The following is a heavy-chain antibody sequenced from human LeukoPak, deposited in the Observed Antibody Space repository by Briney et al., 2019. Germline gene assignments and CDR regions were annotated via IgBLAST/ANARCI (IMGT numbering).Heavy chain of an antibody. V-gene: IGHV3-53*01. CDR1: GFTVSSNS. Sequence: GGSLRLSCTVSGFTVSSNSMSWVRQAPGKGLEWVSFIYSDNTHYSDSVKGRFTISRDNSKNTLYLQMNSLRAEDAAVYYCARRAGAYSHPYDYWGQGTLVTVSS. J-gene: IGHJ4*02. CDR3: ARRAGAYSHPYDY. CDR2: IYSDNT. D-gene: IGHD4/OR15-4a*01.